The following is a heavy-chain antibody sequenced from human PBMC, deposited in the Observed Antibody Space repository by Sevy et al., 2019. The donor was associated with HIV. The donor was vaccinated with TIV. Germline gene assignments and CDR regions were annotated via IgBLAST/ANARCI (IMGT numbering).Heavy chain of an antibody. Sequence: SETLSLTCTVSGGSISSGDYYWSWIRQPPGKGLEWIGYIYYSGSTYYNPSLKSRVTISVDTSKNQFYLKLSSVTAADTAVYYCARSKPPSKKYYYDSSGYYYAGGYFDYWGQGTLVTVSS. CDR2: IYYSGST. V-gene: IGHV4-30-4*01. CDR3: ARSKPPSKKYYYDSSGYYYAGGYFDY. CDR1: GGSISSGDYY. J-gene: IGHJ4*02. D-gene: IGHD3-22*01.